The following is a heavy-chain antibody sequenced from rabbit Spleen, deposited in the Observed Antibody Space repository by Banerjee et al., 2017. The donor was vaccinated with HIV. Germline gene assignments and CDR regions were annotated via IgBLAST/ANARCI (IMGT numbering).Heavy chain of an antibody. CDR1: GFTLSSYY. Sequence: QLEESAGGLVQPGGSLKLSCKASGFTLSSYYMNWVRQAPGKGLEWIGYIDPVFGITYYANWVNGRFSISRENAQNTVFLQMTSLTAADTATYFCARGSATMTMVITGYYLYLWGPGTLVTVS. CDR2: IDPVFGIT. V-gene: IGHV1S7*01. CDR3: ARGSATMTMVITGYYLYL. D-gene: IGHD2-1*01. J-gene: IGHJ4*01.